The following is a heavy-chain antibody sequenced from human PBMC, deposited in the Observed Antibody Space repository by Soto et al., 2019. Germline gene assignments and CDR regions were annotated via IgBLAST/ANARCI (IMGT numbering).Heavy chain of an antibody. Sequence: SVKVSCKASGGTFSSYAISWVRQAPGQGLEWMGGIIPIFGTANYAQKFQGRVTITADESTSTAYMELSSLRSEDTAVYYCARNRMATIPSAIDYWGQGTLVTLSS. CDR1: GGTFSSYA. CDR2: IIPIFGTA. CDR3: ARNRMATIPSAIDY. D-gene: IGHD5-12*01. V-gene: IGHV1-69*13. J-gene: IGHJ4*02.